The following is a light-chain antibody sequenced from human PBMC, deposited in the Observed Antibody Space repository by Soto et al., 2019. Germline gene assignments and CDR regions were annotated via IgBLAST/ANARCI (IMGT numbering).Light chain of an antibody. V-gene: IGKV3-15*01. CDR2: ATS. CDR1: QSVSNN. Sequence: LATSPCTLSLSPRERTTLSCRNSQSVSNNYLAWYQQKPGQTPRLLIYATSTRATGIPARFSGSGSGTEFTLTISSLQSEDFAVYYCQHYNNWPLTFGGGTKVDIK. CDR3: QHYNNWPLT. J-gene: IGKJ4*01.